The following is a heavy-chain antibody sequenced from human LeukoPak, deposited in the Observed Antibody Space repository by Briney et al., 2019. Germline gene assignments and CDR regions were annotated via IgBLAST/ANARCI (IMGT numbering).Heavy chain of an antibody. CDR2: IYYSGST. CDR1: GGSIRNAHSF. CDR3: ARTSIATRHFYS. D-gene: IGHD6-6*01. J-gene: IGHJ4*02. V-gene: IGHV4-31*03. Sequence: SQTLSLTCTVSGGSIRNAHSFWSSIRQHPGKGLEWIGYIYYSGSTYYNPSLKSRVTISVDTSKNQFSLKLSSVTAADTAVYYCARTSIATRHFYSWGQGTLVTVSS.